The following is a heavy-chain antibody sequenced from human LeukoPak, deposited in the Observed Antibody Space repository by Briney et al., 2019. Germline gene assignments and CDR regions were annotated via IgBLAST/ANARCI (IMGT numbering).Heavy chain of an antibody. CDR3: AKDSDSSPIEDAFDI. J-gene: IGHJ3*02. Sequence: GGSLRLSCAASGFTCSSYTMSWVREAPGKGLEWVSAISGSGGSTYYADSVKGRFTISRDNSKNTLYLQMNSLRAEDTAVYYCAKDSDSSPIEDAFDIWGQGTMVTVSS. V-gene: IGHV3-23*01. CDR2: ISGSGGST. D-gene: IGHD3-22*01. CDR1: GFTCSSYT.